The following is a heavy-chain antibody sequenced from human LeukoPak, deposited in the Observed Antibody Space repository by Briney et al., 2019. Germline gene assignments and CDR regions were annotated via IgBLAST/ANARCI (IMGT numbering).Heavy chain of an antibody. CDR1: GGSLSGSY. D-gene: IGHD3-3*01. CDR2: INHSGSA. CDR3: ARARRDSGFYKVDY. J-gene: IGHJ4*02. Sequence: SETLSLTCAMYGGSLSGSYWSWIRQPPGKGLEWIGEINHSGSANYNPSLKSRVTLSIDKSKNQFSLNLNSVTAADTAVYYCARARRDSGFYKVDYWGQGTLVTVSS. V-gene: IGHV4-34*01.